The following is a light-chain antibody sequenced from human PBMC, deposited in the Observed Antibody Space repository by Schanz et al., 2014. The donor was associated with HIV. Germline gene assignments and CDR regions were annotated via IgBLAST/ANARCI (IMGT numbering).Light chain of an antibody. V-gene: IGLV3-9*01. CDR1: NIGSKN. CDR3: QVWDSSTAEVV. CDR2: RDS. Sequence: SYELTQPLSVSVALGQTARITCGGNNIGSKNVHWYQQQPGQAPVLVIYRDSNRPSGIPERFSGSNSGNTATLTISRAQAGDEADYYCQVWDSSTAEVVFGGGTKLTVL. J-gene: IGLJ2*01.